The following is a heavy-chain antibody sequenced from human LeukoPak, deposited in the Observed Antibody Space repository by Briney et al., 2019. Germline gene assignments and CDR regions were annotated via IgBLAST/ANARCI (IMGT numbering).Heavy chain of an antibody. CDR2: IYTSGST. J-gene: IGHJ6*03. D-gene: IGHD3-22*01. V-gene: IGHV4-61*02. Sequence: SETLSLTCTLSGGSISSGSSYWSWIRQPAGKGLEWIGRIYTSGSTNYNPSLKSRVTISVDTSKNQFSLKLSSVTAADTAVYYCARLKYYYDSSGYAASHQNKNYYYYYYMDVWGKGTTVTISS. CDR3: ARLKYYYDSSGYAASHQNKNYYYYYYMDV. CDR1: GGSISSGSSY.